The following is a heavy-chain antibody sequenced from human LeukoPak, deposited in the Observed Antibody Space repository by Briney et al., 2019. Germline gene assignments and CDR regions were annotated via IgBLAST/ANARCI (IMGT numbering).Heavy chain of an antibody. CDR3: ATSPTIKGGFDS. V-gene: IGHV3-74*01. CDR2: FDSDGTTT. CDR1: GFTVSNAW. J-gene: IGHJ4*02. D-gene: IGHD4/OR15-4a*01. Sequence: GGSLRLSCAASGFTVSNAWMNWVRQAPGKELVWVSRFDSDGTTTTYADSVKGRFTISRDVAKNTVYLQMNSLRAEDTAVYYCATSPTIKGGFDSWGQGTLVTVSS.